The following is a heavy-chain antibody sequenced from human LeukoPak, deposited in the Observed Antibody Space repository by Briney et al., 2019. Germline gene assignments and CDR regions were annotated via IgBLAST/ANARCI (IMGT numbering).Heavy chain of an antibody. CDR1: GYTFTSYG. V-gene: IGHV1-18*04. J-gene: IGHJ4*02. CDR2: ISAYNGNT. D-gene: IGHD2-15*01. CDR3: ARDKVHCSGGSCYAKYYFDY. Sequence: ASVKVSCTASGYTFTSYGISWVRQAPGQGLEWMGWISAYNGNTNYAQKLQGRVTMTTDTSTSTAYMELRSLRSDDTAVYYCARDKVHCSGGSCYAKYYFDYWGQGTLVTVSS.